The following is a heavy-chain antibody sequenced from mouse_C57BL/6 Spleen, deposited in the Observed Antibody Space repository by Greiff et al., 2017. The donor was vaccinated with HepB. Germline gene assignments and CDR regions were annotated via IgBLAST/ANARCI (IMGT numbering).Heavy chain of an antibody. J-gene: IGHJ4*01. CDR2: IHPNSGST. V-gene: IGHV1-64*01. CDR3: ARTVVATDYAMDY. CDR1: GYTFTSYW. D-gene: IGHD1-1*01. Sequence: QVQLQQSGAELVKPGASVKLSCKASGYTFTSYWMHWVKQRPGQGLEWIGMIHPNSGSTNYNEKFKSKATLTVDKSSSTAYMQLSSLTSEDSAVYYCARTVVATDYAMDYWGQGTSVTVSS.